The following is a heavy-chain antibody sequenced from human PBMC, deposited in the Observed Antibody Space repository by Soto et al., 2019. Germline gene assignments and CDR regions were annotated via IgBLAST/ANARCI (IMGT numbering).Heavy chain of an antibody. D-gene: IGHD6-13*01. Sequence: QVQLVQSGAEVRKPGASVKVSCKASGYTFITYGISWVRQAPGQGLEWMGWISAYNGNTNYAQKVQGRVTMTTDTSTSTAYMELRSLRSDDTAVYYCARVEQDRKGIAVVGNLFDPWGQGTLVTVSS. CDR2: ISAYNGNT. CDR1: GYTFITYG. J-gene: IGHJ5*02. CDR3: ARVEQDRKGIAVVGNLFDP. V-gene: IGHV1-18*01.